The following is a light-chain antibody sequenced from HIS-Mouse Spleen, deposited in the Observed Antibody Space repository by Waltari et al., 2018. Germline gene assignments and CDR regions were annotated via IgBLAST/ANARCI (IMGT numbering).Light chain of an antibody. Sequence: QSALTQPASVSGSPGQSITISCTGTSSDVGSYNLVSWYQQHPGKAPKLMIDEGSKRPAGVSNRFSGSKSGNTASLTISGHQAEDEADYYCCSYAGSSTFEVFGGGTKLTVL. CDR1: SSDVGSYNL. V-gene: IGLV2-23*03. CDR2: EGS. J-gene: IGLJ2*01. CDR3: CSYAGSSTFEV.